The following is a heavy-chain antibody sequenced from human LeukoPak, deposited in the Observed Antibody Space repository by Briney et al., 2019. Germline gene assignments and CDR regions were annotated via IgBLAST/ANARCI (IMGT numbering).Heavy chain of an antibody. V-gene: IGHV3-30-3*01. D-gene: IGHD5-18*01. CDR2: ISYDGSNK. J-gene: IGHJ4*02. Sequence: PGGSLRLSCAASGFTFSSYAMHWVRQAPGKGLEWVAVISYDGSNKYYADSVKGRFTISRDNSKNTLYLQMNSLRAEDTAVYYCARVWEDTAMPVPGFDYWGQGTLVTVSS. CDR3: ARVWEDTAMPVPGFDY. CDR1: GFTFSSYA.